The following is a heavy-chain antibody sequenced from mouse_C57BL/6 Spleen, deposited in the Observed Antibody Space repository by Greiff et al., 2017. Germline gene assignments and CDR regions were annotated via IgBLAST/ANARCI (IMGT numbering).Heavy chain of an antibody. CDR3: ARRTGTWYYAMDY. J-gene: IGHJ4*01. Sequence: VQLQQSGAELVRPGSSVKLSCKASGYTFTSYWMHWVKQRPIQGLEWIGNIDPSDSDTNYNQKFKDKATLTVEKSSSTAYMQLSSRTSEDSAVDYCARRTGTWYYAMDYWGQGTSVTVSS. D-gene: IGHD2-14*01. V-gene: IGHV1-52*01. CDR1: GYTFTSYW. CDR2: IDPSDSDT.